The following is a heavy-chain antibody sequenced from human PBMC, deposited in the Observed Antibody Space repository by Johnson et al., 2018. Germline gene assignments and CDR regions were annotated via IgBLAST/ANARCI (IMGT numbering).Heavy chain of an antibody. CDR1: GFTFSSYG. V-gene: IGHV3-33*06. CDR2: IWYDGSNK. CDR3: AKEGMTTDYYGMDV. D-gene: IGHD4-17*01. J-gene: IGHJ6*04. Sequence: QVQLVESGGGVVQPGRSLRLSCAASGFTFSSYGMPWVRQAPGKGLAWVAVIWYDGSNKYYADSVKGRFTISRDNSKNTLYMQMNSLRAEDTAVDYCAKEGMTTDYYGMDVWGKGTTVTVSS.